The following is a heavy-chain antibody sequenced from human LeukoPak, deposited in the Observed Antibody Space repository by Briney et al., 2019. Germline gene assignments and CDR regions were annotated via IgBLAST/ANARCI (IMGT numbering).Heavy chain of an antibody. Sequence: ASVKVSCKASGYTFTGYYMHWVRQAPGQGLEWMGWINPNSGGTNYAQKFQGRVTMTRDTSIGTAYMELSRLRSDDTAVYYCARDRELRWDFDYWGQGTLVTVSS. J-gene: IGHJ4*02. CDR2: INPNSGGT. CDR1: GYTFTGYY. CDR3: ARDRELRWDFDY. D-gene: IGHD4-23*01. V-gene: IGHV1-2*02.